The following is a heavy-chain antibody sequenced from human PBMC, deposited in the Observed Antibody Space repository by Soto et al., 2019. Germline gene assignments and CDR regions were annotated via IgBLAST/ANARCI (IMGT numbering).Heavy chain of an antibody. CDR2: IIPIIRVT. Sequence: QVQLVQSGAEVKRPGSSVKVSCKSSGDTFNSYLISWVRQAPGQGLEWMGGIIPIIRVTHYAQKFQGRVTISALSSTGTAYMELTNLGFEDTALYYCARESLGAKGADHWGQGTLVTVSS. V-gene: IGHV1-69*17. CDR3: ARESLGAKGADH. J-gene: IGHJ4*02. CDR1: GDTFNSYL. D-gene: IGHD3-16*01.